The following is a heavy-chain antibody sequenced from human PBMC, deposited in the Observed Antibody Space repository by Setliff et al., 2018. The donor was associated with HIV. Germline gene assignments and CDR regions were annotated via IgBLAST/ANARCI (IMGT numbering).Heavy chain of an antibody. Sequence: GPVKVSCKASGYNVTVSAINWVRQAPGQALEWLGWINTKTGNPTYAQGLTGQFVFSLDTSISTAYLQISSLKAEDTAVYYCAGDQRLFYFDSWGQGTLVTSPQ. CDR2: INTKTGNP. CDR3: AGDQRLFYFDS. J-gene: IGHJ4*02. CDR1: GYNVTVSA. V-gene: IGHV7-4-1*02.